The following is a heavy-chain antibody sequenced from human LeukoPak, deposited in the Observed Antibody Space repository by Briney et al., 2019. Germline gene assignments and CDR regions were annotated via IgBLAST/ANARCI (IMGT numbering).Heavy chain of an antibody. D-gene: IGHD2-2*01. J-gene: IGHJ4*02. V-gene: IGHV1-2*02. CDR2: INPNSGDT. CDR3: ARPCSSTSCYRY. CDR1: GYTFTGYY. Sequence: GASVKVSCKASGYTFTGYYMHWVRQAPGQGLEWMGWINPNSGDTNYAQKFQGRVTMTRDTSISTAYMELSRLRSDDTAVYYCARPCSSTSCYRYWGQGTLVTVSS.